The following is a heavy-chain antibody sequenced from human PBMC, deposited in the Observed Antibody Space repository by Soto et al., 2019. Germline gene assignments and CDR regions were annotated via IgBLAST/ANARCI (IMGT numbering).Heavy chain of an antibody. CDR2: ISSRGDDA. CDR3: AKGITSSGVAGISHYFYN. D-gene: IGHD3-3*01. V-gene: IGHV3-23*01. CDR1: GFSFGGYS. J-gene: IGHJ4*02. Sequence: GGSLRLSCAASGFSFGGYSMSWVRQAPGKGLEWVSTISSRGDDAYYADSVRGHFTISSDNSKNSLYLDLNRLRAEDTAIHYFAKGITSSGVAGISHYFYNRGQGSLATAAS.